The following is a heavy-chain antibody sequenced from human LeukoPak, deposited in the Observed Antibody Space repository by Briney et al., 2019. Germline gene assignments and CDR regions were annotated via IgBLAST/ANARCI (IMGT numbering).Heavy chain of an antibody. CDR2: ISSSGSTI. CDR1: GFTFSDYG. J-gene: IGHJ4*02. Sequence: GGSLRLSCVASGFTFSDYGIHWVRQAPGKGLEWVSYISSSGSTIYYADSVKGRFTISRDNAKNSLYLQMNSLRAEDTAVYYCARDRHKYNYDSGGYPPYWGQGTLVTVSS. D-gene: IGHD3-22*01. CDR3: ARDRHKYNYDSGGYPPY. V-gene: IGHV3-48*04.